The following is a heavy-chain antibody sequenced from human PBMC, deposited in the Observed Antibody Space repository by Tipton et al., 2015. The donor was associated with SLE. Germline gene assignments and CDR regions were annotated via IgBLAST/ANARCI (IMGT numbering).Heavy chain of an antibody. D-gene: IGHD5-12*01. V-gene: IGHV3-49*02. CDR1: GVSIRSHY. CDR2: IRSKAYGGTT. J-gene: IGHJ4*02. Sequence: SLRLSCTVSGVSIRSHYWSWIRQSPGKGLEWVGFIRSKAYGGTTEYAASVKGRFTISRDDSKSIAYLQMNSLKTEDTAVYYRTRGEATINYWGQGTLVTVSS. CDR3: TRGEATINY.